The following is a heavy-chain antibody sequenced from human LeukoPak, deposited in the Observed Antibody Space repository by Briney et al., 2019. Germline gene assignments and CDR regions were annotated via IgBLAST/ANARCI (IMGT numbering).Heavy chain of an antibody. CDR3: AREGTAGDFDY. V-gene: IGHV4-39*07. CDR2: IYYSGST. D-gene: IGHD3-10*01. CDR1: GGSLSSSSYY. J-gene: IGHJ4*02. Sequence: SETLSLTCTVSGGSLSSSSYYWGWIRQPPGKGLEWIGSIYYSGSTYYNPSLKSRVTISVDTSKNQFSLKLSSVTAADTAVYYCAREGTAGDFDYWGQGTLVTVSS.